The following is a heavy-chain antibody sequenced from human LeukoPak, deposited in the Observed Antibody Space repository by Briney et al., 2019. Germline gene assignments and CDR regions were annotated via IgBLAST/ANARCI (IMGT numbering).Heavy chain of an antibody. V-gene: IGHV3-23*01. D-gene: IGHD5-18*01. CDR3: ARDAGYGYDRFDY. Sequence: GGSLRLSCAASGFTFSSYAMTWVRQAPGKGLQWVSAVSGSGAHTYYADSVKGRFTISRDNSRDTLYLQMNSLRAEDTAVYYCARDAGYGYDRFDYWGQGTQVTVSS. CDR2: VSGSGAHT. J-gene: IGHJ4*02. CDR1: GFTFSSYA.